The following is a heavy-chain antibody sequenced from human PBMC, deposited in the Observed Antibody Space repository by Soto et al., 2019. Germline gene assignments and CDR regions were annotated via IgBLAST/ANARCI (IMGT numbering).Heavy chain of an antibody. CDR1: GRSISSYY. D-gene: IGHD3-3*01. V-gene: IGHV4-59*08. Sequence: SETLSLTCPVSGRSISSYYWSWTRQPPGKGLEWIGYIYYSGSTNYNPSLKSRVTISVDTSKNQFSLKLSSVTAADTAVYYCARHLTYYDFWSGYYPRGEPANYYYYMDVWGKGTTVTVSS. CDR3: ARHLTYYDFWSGYYPRGEPANYYYYMDV. J-gene: IGHJ6*03. CDR2: IYYSGST.